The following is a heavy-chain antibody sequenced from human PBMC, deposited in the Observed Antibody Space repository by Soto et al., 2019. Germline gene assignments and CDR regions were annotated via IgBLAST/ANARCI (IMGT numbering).Heavy chain of an antibody. CDR1: GYTFTSYA. D-gene: IGHD2-15*01. Sequence: QVQLVQSGAEEKKPGASVKVSCKASGYTFTSYAMHWVRQAPGQRLEWLGWINAGNGNTKYSQKFQGIVTITRDTSASTAYRELSSLRSEDTAVYYCARVILFDYWGQGTLVTVSS. CDR3: ARVILFDY. V-gene: IGHV1-3*05. CDR2: INAGNGNT. J-gene: IGHJ4*02.